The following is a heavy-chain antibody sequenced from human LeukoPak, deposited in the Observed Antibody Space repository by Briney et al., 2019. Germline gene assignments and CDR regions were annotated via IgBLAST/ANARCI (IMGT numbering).Heavy chain of an antibody. D-gene: IGHD5-12*01. CDR1: GFTFGDYA. CDR3: TRVGGVRLPDAFDI. CDR2: IRSKAYGGTT. J-gene: IGHJ3*02. V-gene: IGHV3-49*04. Sequence: GGSLRLSCTASGFTFGDYAMSWVRQAPGKGLEWVGFIRSKAYGGTTEYAASVKGRFTISRDDSKSIAYLQMNSLKTEDTAVYYCTRVGGVRLPDAFDIWGQGAMVTVSS.